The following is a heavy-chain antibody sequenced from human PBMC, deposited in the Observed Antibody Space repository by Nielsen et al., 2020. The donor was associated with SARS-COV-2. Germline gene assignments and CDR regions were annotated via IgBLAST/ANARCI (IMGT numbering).Heavy chain of an antibody. Sequence: GESLKISCAASGFTFSSYGMHWVRQAPGKGLEWVAVISYDGSNKYYADSVKGRFTISRDNSKNTLYLQMNSLRAEDTALYYCAREMSVRENYYVGGGFDYWGPGTLVTVSS. CDR2: ISYDGSNK. V-gene: IGHV3-30*03. J-gene: IGHJ4*02. D-gene: IGHD3-22*01. CDR3: AREMSVRENYYVGGGFDY. CDR1: GFTFSSYG.